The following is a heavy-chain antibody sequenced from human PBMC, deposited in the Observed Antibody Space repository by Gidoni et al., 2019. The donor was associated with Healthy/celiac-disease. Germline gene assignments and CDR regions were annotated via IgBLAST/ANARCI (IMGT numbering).Heavy chain of an antibody. CDR2: MNPNSGNT. CDR3: ASGGAVFRFLEWLTKDEAYDDPFDY. D-gene: IGHD3-3*01. CDR1: GYTFTSYD. V-gene: IGHV1-8*01. Sequence: GASVKVSCKASGYTFTSYDINWVRQATGQGLEWMGWMNPNSGNTGYAQKFQGRVTMTRNTSIRTAYMELSSLRSDDTAVYSRASGGAVFRFLEWLTKDEAYDDPFDYWGQGTLVTVSS. J-gene: IGHJ4*02.